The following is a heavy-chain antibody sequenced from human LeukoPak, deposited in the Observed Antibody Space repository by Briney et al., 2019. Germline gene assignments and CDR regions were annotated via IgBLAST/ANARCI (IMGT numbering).Heavy chain of an antibody. V-gene: IGHV3-23*01. CDR1: GFTFSTYA. J-gene: IGHJ4*02. CDR2: ITGSAGST. D-gene: IGHD2-15*01. CDR3: AKDPASGYCSGGSCYDSPFDS. Sequence: GGSLRPSCAASGFTFSTYAMTWVRQAPGKGLEWVSLITGSAGSTYYADSVKGRFTISRDNSKNTLFLQMNSLRAEDTAVYYCAKDPASGYCSGGSCYDSPFDSWGQGTLVTVSS.